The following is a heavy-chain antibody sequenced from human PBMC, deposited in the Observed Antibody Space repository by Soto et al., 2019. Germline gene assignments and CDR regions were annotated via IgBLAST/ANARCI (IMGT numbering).Heavy chain of an antibody. CDR1: GLTFSSHA. CDR2: ISDSGGST. D-gene: IGHD3-3*01. V-gene: IGHV3-23*01. CDR3: ANGPTIFGVVISYSFYYGLDV. J-gene: IGHJ6*02. Sequence: LSCAASGLTFSSHAMSWVRQAPGKGLEWVSAISDSGGSTYYADSVRGRFTISRDNSKNTLFLQMNSLRAEDTAVYFCANGPTIFGVVISYSFYYGLDVWGQGTTVTVSS.